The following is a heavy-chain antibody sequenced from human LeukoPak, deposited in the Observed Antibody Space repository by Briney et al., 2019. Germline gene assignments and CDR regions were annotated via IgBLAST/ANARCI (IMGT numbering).Heavy chain of an antibody. J-gene: IGHJ6*02. CDR2: ISVYNGNT. D-gene: IGHD3-10*01. CDR1: GYTFSSYG. CDR3: ARDPSQGSGSYSYYYYGMDV. Sequence: ASVKVSCKASGYTFSSYGFSWVRQAPGQGLEWMGWISVYNGNTKYAQKLQGRVTMTTDTSTSTAYMELRSLRSDDTAVYYCARDPSQGSGSYSYYYYGMDVWGQGTTVTVSS. V-gene: IGHV1-18*01.